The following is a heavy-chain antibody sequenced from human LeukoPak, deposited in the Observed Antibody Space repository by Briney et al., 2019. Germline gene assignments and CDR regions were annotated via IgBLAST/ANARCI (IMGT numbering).Heavy chain of an antibody. Sequence: GGSLRLSCAASGFTFSSYSMNWVRQAPGKGLEWVSSISSSSSYIYYADSVKGRFTISRDNAKNSLYLQMNSLRAEDTAVYYCARDADSSGYYLGAFDIWGQGTMVTVSS. D-gene: IGHD3-22*01. V-gene: IGHV3-21*01. CDR2: ISSSSSYI. CDR3: ARDADSSGYYLGAFDI. J-gene: IGHJ3*02. CDR1: GFTFSSYS.